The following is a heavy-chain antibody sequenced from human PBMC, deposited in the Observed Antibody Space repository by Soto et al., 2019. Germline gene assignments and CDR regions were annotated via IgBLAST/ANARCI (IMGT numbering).Heavy chain of an antibody. Sequence: GSVKVSCKVSGYTLTELSMHWVRQAPGKGLEWMGGFDPEDGETIYAQKFQGRVTMTEDTSTDTAYMELSSLRSEDTAVYYCATHRYYDFWSGYLWSYGMDVWGQGTTVTVSS. J-gene: IGHJ6*02. D-gene: IGHD3-3*01. CDR1: GYTLTELS. V-gene: IGHV1-24*01. CDR3: ATHRYYDFWSGYLWSYGMDV. CDR2: FDPEDGET.